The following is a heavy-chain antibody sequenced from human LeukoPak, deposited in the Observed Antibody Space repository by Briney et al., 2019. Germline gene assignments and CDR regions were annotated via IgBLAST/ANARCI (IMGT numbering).Heavy chain of an antibody. CDR1: GRPISNYY. CDR2: VYYTGIT. D-gene: IGHD3-16*02. V-gene: IGHV4-59*08. Sequence: SETLSLTCTVSGRPISNYYWRWIRQPPGKGREWIGYVYYTGITNYNPSLESRVTISVDTSKDQFSLRLNSVTAADTAVYYCTRHDAVPVIGHGMGVWGQGTTVTVSS. J-gene: IGHJ6*02. CDR3: TRHDAVPVIGHGMGV.